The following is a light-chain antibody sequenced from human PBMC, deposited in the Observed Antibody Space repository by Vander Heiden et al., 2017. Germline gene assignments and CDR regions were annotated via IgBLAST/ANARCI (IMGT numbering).Light chain of an antibody. J-gene: IGKJ1*01. V-gene: IGKV1-5*03. CDR1: QSISSW. CDR3: QEYNSYSRT. Sequence: DIQMTQSPSTLSASVGDRVTITCRASQSISSWLAWYQQKPGKAPKLLIYKASSLKSGVPSRFSGSGSGAEFTLTINSLQTDDFATYYCQEYNSYSRTFGQGTKVEIK. CDR2: KAS.